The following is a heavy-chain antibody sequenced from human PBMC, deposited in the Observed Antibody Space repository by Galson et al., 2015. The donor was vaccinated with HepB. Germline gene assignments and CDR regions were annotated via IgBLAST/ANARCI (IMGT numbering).Heavy chain of an antibody. Sequence: SVKVSCKASGYTFTSYAMNWVRQAPGQGLEWMGWINTNTGNQTYAQGFTGRFVFSLDTSVSTAYLQISSLKAEDTAVYYCARGVSSSWYHDFNSLDWYFDLWGRGTLVTVSS. CDR2: INTNTGNQ. V-gene: IGHV7-4-1*02. J-gene: IGHJ2*01. CDR3: ARGVSSSWYHDFNSLDWYFDL. D-gene: IGHD6-13*01. CDR1: GYTFTSYA.